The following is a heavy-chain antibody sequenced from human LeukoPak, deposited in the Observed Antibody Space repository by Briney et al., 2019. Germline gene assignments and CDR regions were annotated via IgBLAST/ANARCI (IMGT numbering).Heavy chain of an antibody. D-gene: IGHD2-15*01. J-gene: IGHJ4*02. Sequence: QPGGSLRLSCAASRFTFSSFAMGWVRQAPGKGLEWVSATSGGGGNTYYADTVKGRFTISRDNSKNTLYMQMNSLRAEDTAVYYCAKDLAPVAALIYYWGQGTLVTVSS. CDR3: AKDLAPVAALIYY. CDR1: RFTFSSFA. CDR2: TSGGGGNT. V-gene: IGHV3-23*01.